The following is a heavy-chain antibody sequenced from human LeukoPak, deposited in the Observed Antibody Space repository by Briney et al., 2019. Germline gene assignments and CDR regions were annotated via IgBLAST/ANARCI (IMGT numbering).Heavy chain of an antibody. CDR3: ARDTPQHLKRFDA. CDR2: INPYNGKT. Sequence: ASVKVSCKASGYSFTTHGINWVRQAPGHGLEWMGWINPYNGKTKSSQEFQDRVTMTSDTSTSTIYLELRSLGSDDAAVFYCARDTPQHLKRFDAWGQGTLVTVSS. J-gene: IGHJ4*02. CDR1: GYSFTTHG. D-gene: IGHD6-13*01. V-gene: IGHV1-18*04.